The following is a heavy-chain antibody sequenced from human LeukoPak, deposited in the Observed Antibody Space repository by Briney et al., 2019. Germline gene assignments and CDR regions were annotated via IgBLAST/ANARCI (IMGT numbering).Heavy chain of an antibody. CDR3: AKDNGRGGNFDY. Sequence: GGSLRLSCAASGFTFDDYAMHWVRQAPGKGLEWVSGISWNSGSIGYADSVKGRFTISRDNAKSSLYLQMNSLRAEDTALYYCAKDNGRGGNFDYWGQGTLVTVSS. CDR2: ISWNSGSI. J-gene: IGHJ4*02. V-gene: IGHV3-9*01. CDR1: GFTFDDYA. D-gene: IGHD3-16*01.